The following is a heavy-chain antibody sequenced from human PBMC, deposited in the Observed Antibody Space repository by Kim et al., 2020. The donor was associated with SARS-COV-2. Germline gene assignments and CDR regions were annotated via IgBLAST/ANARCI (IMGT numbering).Heavy chain of an antibody. CDR1: GFSFSGYN. CDR2: ISGTSNSI. Sequence: GGSLRLSCAASGFSFSGYNMNWVRQAPGKGLEWISYISGTSNSINYADSVKGRFTISRDNAKNSLYLQMSSLTDADTAVYYCARDADIAAPYYYNGMDFWGQGTTVTVS. J-gene: IGHJ6*02. CDR3: ARDADIAAPYYYNGMDF. V-gene: IGHV3-48*02. D-gene: IGHD6-13*01.